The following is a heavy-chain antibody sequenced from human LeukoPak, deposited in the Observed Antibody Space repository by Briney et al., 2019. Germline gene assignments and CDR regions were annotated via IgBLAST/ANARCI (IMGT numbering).Heavy chain of an antibody. Sequence: GGSLRPSCAASGFTFSSYGMHWVRQAPGKGLEWVAVISYDGSNKYYAYSVKGRFTISRDNSKNTLYLQMNSLRAEDTAVYYCAKDFGRAVAGDPYYYYGMDVWGQGTTVTVSS. CDR1: GFTFSSYG. V-gene: IGHV3-30*18. CDR3: AKDFGRAVAGDPYYYYGMDV. D-gene: IGHD6-19*01. J-gene: IGHJ6*02. CDR2: ISYDGSNK.